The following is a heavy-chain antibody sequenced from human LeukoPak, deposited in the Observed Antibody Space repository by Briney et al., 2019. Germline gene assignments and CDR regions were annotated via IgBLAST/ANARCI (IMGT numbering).Heavy chain of an antibody. D-gene: IGHD3-3*01. Sequence: PGGSLRLSCAASGFTFSDYYMSWIRQAPGKGLEWVSYISSSGSTIYYADSVKGRFTISRDNAKNSLYLQMNSLRAEDTAVYYCASRNDFWSGYPDYWGQGTLVTVSS. CDR3: ASRNDFWSGYPDY. CDR2: ISSSGSTI. V-gene: IGHV3-11*04. J-gene: IGHJ4*02. CDR1: GFTFSDYY.